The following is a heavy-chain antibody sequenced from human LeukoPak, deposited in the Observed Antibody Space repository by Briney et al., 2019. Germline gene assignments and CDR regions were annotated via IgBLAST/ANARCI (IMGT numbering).Heavy chain of an antibody. V-gene: IGHV1-2*02. CDR3: ARVLEGFYYFDY. D-gene: IGHD2-8*01. Sequence: ASVKVSCKASGYTFTGYYMHWVRQAPGQGLEWMGWINPNSGGTNYAQKFQGRVTMTRDTSISTAYMELSRLRSDDTAVYYRARVLEGFYYFDYWGQGTLVTVSS. CDR2: INPNSGGT. CDR1: GYTFTGYY. J-gene: IGHJ4*02.